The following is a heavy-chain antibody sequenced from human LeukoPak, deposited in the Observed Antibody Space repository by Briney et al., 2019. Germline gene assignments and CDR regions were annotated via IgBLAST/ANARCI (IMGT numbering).Heavy chain of an antibody. CDR1: GYTFTSYY. V-gene: IGHV1-46*01. CDR3: ARIKRKYYYDSSGSRAFDI. CDR2: INPSGGST. D-gene: IGHD3-22*01. Sequence: ASVKVSCKASGYTFTSYYMHWVRQAPGQGLEWMGIINPSGGSTGYAQKFQGRVTMTRDTSTSTVYMELSSLRSEDTAVYYCARIKRKYYYDSSGSRAFDIWGQGTMVTVSS. J-gene: IGHJ3*02.